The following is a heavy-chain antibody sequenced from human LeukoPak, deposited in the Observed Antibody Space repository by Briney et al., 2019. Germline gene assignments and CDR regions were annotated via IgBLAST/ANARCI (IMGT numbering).Heavy chain of an antibody. D-gene: IGHD6-6*01. CDR3: ARVSGSIVARSAWFDS. Sequence: ASVKVSCKASGYIFTKYAFTWVRQAPGQRLEWMGWSSAYDGYTNHAQKFQGRVTLSTDVSTSTAYMELRSLTSDDTAVYYCARVSGSIVARSAWFDSRGQGTLGTVSS. CDR1: GYIFTKYA. V-gene: IGHV1-18*01. J-gene: IGHJ5*01. CDR2: SSAYDGYT.